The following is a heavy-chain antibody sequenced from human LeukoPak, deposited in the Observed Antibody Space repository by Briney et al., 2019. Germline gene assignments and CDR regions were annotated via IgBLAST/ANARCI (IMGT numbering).Heavy chain of an antibody. CDR3: ASWDDRYCSGGSCPFFDY. J-gene: IGHJ4*02. CDR2: INPSGGST. Sequence: ASVKVSCKASGYTFTSYYMHWMRQAPGQGLEWMGIINPSGGSTSYAQKFQGRVTMTRDTSISTAYMELSRLRSDDTAVYYCASWDDRYCSGGSCPFFDYWGQGTLVTVSS. CDR1: GYTFTSYY. D-gene: IGHD2-15*01. V-gene: IGHV1-46*01.